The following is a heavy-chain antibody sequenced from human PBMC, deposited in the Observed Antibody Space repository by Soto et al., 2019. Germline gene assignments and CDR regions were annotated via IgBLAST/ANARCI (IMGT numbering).Heavy chain of an antibody. Sequence: GGSLRLSCAASGFTFSSYGMHWVRQAPGKGLEWVAVISYDGSNKYYADSVKGRFTISRDNSKKMLYLQMNSLRAEDTAVYYCAKDRIVVVPAAMVPNNWFDPWGQGTLVTVSS. V-gene: IGHV3-30*18. CDR3: AKDRIVVVPAAMVPNNWFDP. CDR2: ISYDGSNK. D-gene: IGHD2-2*01. J-gene: IGHJ5*02. CDR1: GFTFSSYG.